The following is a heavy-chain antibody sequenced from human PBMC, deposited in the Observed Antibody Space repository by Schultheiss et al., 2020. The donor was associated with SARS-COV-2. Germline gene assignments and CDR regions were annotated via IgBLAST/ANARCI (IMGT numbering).Heavy chain of an antibody. Sequence: GGSLRLSCAASGFPFRSNAMHWVRQAPGKGLQWVANIKQDGSVEHYVDSVRGRFIISRDNAKNSLDLQMNSLRVDDTAVYYCVKEGEEMGTSWGQGTLVTVSS. CDR3: VKEGEEMGTS. D-gene: IGHD5-24*01. CDR1: GFPFRSNA. V-gene: IGHV3-7*03. J-gene: IGHJ4*02. CDR2: IKQDGSVE.